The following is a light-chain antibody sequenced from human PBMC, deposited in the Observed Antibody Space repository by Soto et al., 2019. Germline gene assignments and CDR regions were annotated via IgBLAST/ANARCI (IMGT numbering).Light chain of an antibody. CDR1: QSVSTR. V-gene: IGKV1-5*03. CDR2: KAS. Sequence: DIQMTQSPSPPSASVGDRVTIICRASQSVSTRLAWYQQKPGKAPKVLIYKASTLKSGVPSRFSGSGSGTEFTLTISSLQPDDFATYYCQHYNSYSEAFGQGTKVDI. J-gene: IGKJ1*01. CDR3: QHYNSYSEA.